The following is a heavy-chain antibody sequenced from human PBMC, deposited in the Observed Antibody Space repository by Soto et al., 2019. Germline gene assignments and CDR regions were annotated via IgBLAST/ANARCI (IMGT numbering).Heavy chain of an antibody. CDR2: ISGSGDTT. V-gene: IGHV3-23*01. CDR1: GFTFTDYA. D-gene: IGHD1-1*01. Sequence: GGSLRLSCAASGFTFTDYAMSWVRQAPGKGLEWVSAISGSGDTTNYVDSVKGRFTISRDNSKNTLYLQMNSLRVEDTALYYCAKDRQQSRYNGLDVWGQGTAVTVSS. J-gene: IGHJ6*02. CDR3: AKDRQQSRYNGLDV.